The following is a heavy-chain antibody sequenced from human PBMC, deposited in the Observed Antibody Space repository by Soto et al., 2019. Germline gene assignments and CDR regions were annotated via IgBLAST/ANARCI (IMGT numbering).Heavy chain of an antibody. V-gene: IGHV3-48*02. CDR3: ARGGYYDLWSGLESTYGMDV. CDR2: ISSSSTI. CDR1: GFTFSSYS. J-gene: IGHJ6*02. Sequence: GGSLRLSCAASGFTFSSYSMNWVRQAPGKGLEWVSYISSSSTIYYADSVKGRFTISRDNAKNSLYLQMNSLRDEDTAVYYCARGGYYDLWSGLESTYGMDVWGQGTTVTVSS. D-gene: IGHD3-3*01.